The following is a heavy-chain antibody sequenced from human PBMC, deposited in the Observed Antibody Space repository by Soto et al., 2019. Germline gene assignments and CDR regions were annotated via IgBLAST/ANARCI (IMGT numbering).Heavy chain of an antibody. CDR1: GYTFTNYG. CDR3: ARRTHYASGSYFADYF. D-gene: IGHD3-10*01. J-gene: IGHJ4*02. V-gene: IGHV1-18*04. CDR2: ISAYSGLT. Sequence: PLVPSGAEGKKPGASVNISCKASGYTFTNYGVSWVRQAPGQVLELLVWISAYSGLTPYTQHLQGRVTMTTDSTTSTASLELGRLTSDYTAVYYCARRTHYASGSYFADYFWGQGTLISVSS.